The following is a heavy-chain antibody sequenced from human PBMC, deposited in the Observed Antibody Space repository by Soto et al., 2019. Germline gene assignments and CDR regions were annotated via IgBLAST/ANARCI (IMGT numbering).Heavy chain of an antibody. CDR2: ISRSSTGI. CDR3: ARAVTWGLDV. Sequence: EVQLVESGGGLVQPGGSLRLSCAASGFTFSLYSMSWVRQAPGKGLEWVSYISRSSTGIHYADSVKGRFTISRDDATNSMQLQMNSLRDGDTAVYYCARAVTWGLDVWGQGTTV. V-gene: IGHV3-48*02. CDR1: GFTFSLYS. J-gene: IGHJ6*01. D-gene: IGHD3-10*01.